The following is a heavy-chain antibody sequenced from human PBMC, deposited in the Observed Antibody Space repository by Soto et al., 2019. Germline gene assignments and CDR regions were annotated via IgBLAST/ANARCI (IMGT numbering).Heavy chain of an antibody. D-gene: IGHD2-2*01. V-gene: IGHV4-30-4*01. Sequence: PSETLSVTCTVSGGSISSGDYYWSWIRQPPGKGLEWIGYIYHSWSTYYNPSLKSRVTISVDTSKNQFSLKLSSVTAADTAVYYFLRERTDGAGLDPCGQGSLVPVSA. J-gene: IGHJ5*02. CDR3: LRERTDGAGLDP. CDR2: IYHSWST. CDR1: GGSISSGDYY.